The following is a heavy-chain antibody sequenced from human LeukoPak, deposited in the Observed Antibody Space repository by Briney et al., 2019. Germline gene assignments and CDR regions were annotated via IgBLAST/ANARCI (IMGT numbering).Heavy chain of an antibody. CDR1: GFTFSSYG. CDR3: TRDHPRIQLWYPFFDY. CDR2: IRSKAYGWTT. D-gene: IGHD5-18*01. V-gene: IGHV3-49*04. Sequence: GGSLRLSCAASGFTFSSYGMSWVRQAPGKGLEWVGFIRSKAYGWTTEYAASVKGRFTISRDDSKSIAYLQMNSLKTEDTAVYYCTRDHPRIQLWYPFFDYWGQGTLVTVSS. J-gene: IGHJ4*02.